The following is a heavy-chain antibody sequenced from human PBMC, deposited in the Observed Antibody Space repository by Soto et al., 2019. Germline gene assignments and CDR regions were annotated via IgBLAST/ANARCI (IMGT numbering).Heavy chain of an antibody. Sequence: GGSLRLSCAASGFTFSSYEMNWVRQAPGKGLEWVSYISSSGSTIYYADSEKGRFTISRDNAKNSLYLQMNSLRAEDTAVYYCARDGGFSSSWYVSDFDYWGQGTLVTVSS. V-gene: IGHV3-48*03. D-gene: IGHD6-13*01. CDR3: ARDGGFSSSWYVSDFDY. J-gene: IGHJ4*02. CDR1: GFTFSSYE. CDR2: ISSSGSTI.